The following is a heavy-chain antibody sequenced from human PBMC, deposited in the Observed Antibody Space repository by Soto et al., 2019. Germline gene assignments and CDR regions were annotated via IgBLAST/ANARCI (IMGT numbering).Heavy chain of an antibody. CDR1: GFTFGNYA. CDR3: AKKGLGSLATYCSTGDCHYAFDI. CDR2: ISGGGDGT. D-gene: IGHD2-15*01. J-gene: IGHJ3*02. V-gene: IGHV3-23*01. Sequence: EVQLLESGGGLVQPGGSLRLSCAASGFTFGNYAMIWVRQAPGKGLEWVSTISGGGDGTYYADSVRGSFTISRENSRNTVYLQMNGLGSEDTAVYYCAKKGLGSLATYCSTGDCHYAFDIWGQGTMVTISS.